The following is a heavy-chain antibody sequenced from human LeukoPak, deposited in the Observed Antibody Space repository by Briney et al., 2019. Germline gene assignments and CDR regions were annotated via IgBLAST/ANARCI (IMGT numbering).Heavy chain of an antibody. CDR1: GGSISTGGYY. D-gene: IGHD2-21*02. CDR3: AALLGDGSVDY. CDR2: IYDRGST. V-gene: IGHV4-31*03. J-gene: IGHJ4*02. Sequence: SQTLSLTCTVSGGSISTGGYYWNWIRQHPGKGLEWIGCIYDRGSTCYNASLKRRITISLDTSKNQFSLKLKSVTAADTAVYYCAALLGDGSVDYWGQGTLVTVSS.